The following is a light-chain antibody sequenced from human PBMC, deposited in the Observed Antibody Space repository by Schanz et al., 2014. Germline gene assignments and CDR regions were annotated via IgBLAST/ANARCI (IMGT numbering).Light chain of an antibody. CDR2: DAS. Sequence: VVLTQSPGTLSLSPGERATLSCRASQSVRSYLAWYQQKPGQAPRLLIYDASNRATGIPARFSGSGSGTDFTLTISSLEPEDFAVYYCQQRFNWPPWTFGQGTKVEIK. V-gene: IGKV3-11*01. CDR3: QQRFNWPPWT. CDR1: QSVRSY. J-gene: IGKJ2*02.